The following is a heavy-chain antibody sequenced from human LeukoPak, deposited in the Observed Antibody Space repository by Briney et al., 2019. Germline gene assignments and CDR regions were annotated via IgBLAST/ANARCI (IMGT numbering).Heavy chain of an antibody. CDR3: ARGEGDSSSWPLNY. V-gene: IGHV1-2*02. Sequence: ASVKVSCKASGYIFTGYYMHWVRQAPGQGLEWMGWINPNSGGAKYAQQFQGRVTMTRDTSISTAYMELSRLTSDDTAVYYCARGEGDSSSWPLNYWGQGTLVPVSS. J-gene: IGHJ4*02. CDR2: INPNSGGA. CDR1: GYIFTGYY. D-gene: IGHD6-13*01.